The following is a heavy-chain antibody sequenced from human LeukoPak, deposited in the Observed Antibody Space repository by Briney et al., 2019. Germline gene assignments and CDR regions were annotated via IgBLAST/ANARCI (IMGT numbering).Heavy chain of an antibody. J-gene: IGHJ4*02. Sequence: SETLSLTCTVSGGPISTHYWSWIRQPPGKELEWIGYIYSSGSASYNPSLEGRVTMSVDTSQSQFSLKLSSVTAADTAVYYCARAPLNYGSASYSPFHLWGQGTLVTVSS. V-gene: IGHV4-59*11. CDR2: IYSSGSA. CDR1: GGPISTHY. CDR3: ARAPLNYGSASYSPFHL. D-gene: IGHD3-10*01.